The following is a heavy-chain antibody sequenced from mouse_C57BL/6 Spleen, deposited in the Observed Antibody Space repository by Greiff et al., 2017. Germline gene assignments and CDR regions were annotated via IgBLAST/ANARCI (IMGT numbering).Heavy chain of an antibody. J-gene: IGHJ3*01. D-gene: IGHD2-1*01. Sequence: EVQGVESGGGLVQPGGSMKLSCVASGFTFSNYWMNWVRQSPEKGLEWVAQIRLKSDNYATHYAESVKGRFTISRDDSKSSVYLQMNNLRAEDTGIYYCTGRGNSFAYWGQGTLVTVSA. CDR2: IRLKSDNYAT. V-gene: IGHV6-3*01. CDR1: GFTFSNYW. CDR3: TGRGNSFAY.